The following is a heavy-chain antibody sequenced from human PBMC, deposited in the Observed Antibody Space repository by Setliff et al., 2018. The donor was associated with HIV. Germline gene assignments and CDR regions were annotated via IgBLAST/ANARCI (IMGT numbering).Heavy chain of an antibody. CDR1: GDSIISGDYY. J-gene: IGHJ5*02. V-gene: IGHV4-30-4*08. CDR3: ARFTVVVFGAGEPSWFDP. Sequence: SETLSLTCTVSGDSIISGDYYWSWIRQSPGKGLEWVGHIHYKGNIDYNASLKSRLAISSDTSKNQFSLNLSSVIAADTAIYFCARFTVVVFGAGEPSWFDPWGQGILVTVSS. D-gene: IGHD2-15*01. CDR2: IHYKGNI.